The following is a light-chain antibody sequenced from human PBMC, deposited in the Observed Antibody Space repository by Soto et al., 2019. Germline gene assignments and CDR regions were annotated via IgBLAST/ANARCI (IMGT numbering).Light chain of an antibody. CDR1: QSISRY. J-gene: IGKJ4*01. V-gene: IGKV1-39*01. CDR3: QQSYSIPRT. CDR2: AAS. Sequence: DIQMTQSPSSLSASVGDRVTITCRASQSISRYLHWYQQKPGQAPKILIYAASSLQSGVPSRFSGGGSGSAFSLTISSLQPEDFATYYCQQSYSIPRTFGGGTKVEIK.